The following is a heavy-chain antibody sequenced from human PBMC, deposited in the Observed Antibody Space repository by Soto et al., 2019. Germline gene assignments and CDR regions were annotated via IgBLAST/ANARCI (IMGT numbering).Heavy chain of an antibody. CDR2: INHSGST. J-gene: IGHJ6*02. Sequence: PSETLSLTCAVYGGSFSGYYWSWIRQPPGKGLEWIGEINHSGSTNYNPSLKSRVTISVDTSKNQFSLKLSFVTAADTAVYYCARGPPLMDVWGQGTTVTVSS. CDR1: GGSFSGYY. V-gene: IGHV4-34*01. CDR3: ARGPPLMDV.